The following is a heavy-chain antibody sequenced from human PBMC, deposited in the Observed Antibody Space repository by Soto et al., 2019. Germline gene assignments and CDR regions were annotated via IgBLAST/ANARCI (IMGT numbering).Heavy chain of an antibody. CDR2: IYSSGKT. CDR3: ARDEGYYYGSG. D-gene: IGHD3-10*01. Sequence: QVQLQESGPGLVKPSQTLSLTCTVSGGSISSGYYYWSWIRQPPGKGLEWIGYIYSSGKTYYNPPLQSRLTMSVATSKNQFSLKLSSVTAADTAVYYCARDEGYYYGSGWGQGTLVTVSS. J-gene: IGHJ4*02. CDR1: GGSISSGYYY. V-gene: IGHV4-30-4*01.